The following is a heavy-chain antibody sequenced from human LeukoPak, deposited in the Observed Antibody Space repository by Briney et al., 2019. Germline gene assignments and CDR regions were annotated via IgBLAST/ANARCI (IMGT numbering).Heavy chain of an antibody. CDR2: IYTSGST. J-gene: IGHJ5*02. CDR3: ARDLVYCSGGSCYSNNWFDP. CDR1: GGSISSYY. V-gene: IGHV4-4*07. Sequence: PSETLSLTCTVSGGSISSYYWSWIRQPAGKGLEWIGRIYTSGSTNYNPSLKSRVTISVDKSKIQFSLKLSSVTAADTAVYYCARDLVYCSGGSCYSNNWFDPWGQGTLVTVSS. D-gene: IGHD2-15*01.